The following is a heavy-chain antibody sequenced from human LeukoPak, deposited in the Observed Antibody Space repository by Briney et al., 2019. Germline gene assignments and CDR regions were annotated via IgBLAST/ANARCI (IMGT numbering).Heavy chain of an antibody. V-gene: IGHV5-51*01. CDR3: ATCDYGGNPWLDY. J-gene: IGHJ4*02. CDR1: GYSFTNYW. Sequence: GESLKISCKGSGYSFTNYWIGWVRQMPGKGLEWMGITYPGDSDTRYSPSFQGQVTISADKSISTAYLQWSSLKASDTAMYYRATCDYGGNPWLDYWGQGTLVTVSS. D-gene: IGHD4-23*01. CDR2: TYPGDSDT.